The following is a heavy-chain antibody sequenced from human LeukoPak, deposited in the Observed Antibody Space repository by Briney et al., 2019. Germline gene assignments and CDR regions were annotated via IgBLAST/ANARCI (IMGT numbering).Heavy chain of an antibody. J-gene: IGHJ6*03. CDR2: IYTSGST. CDR3: ARRVFHYYYMDV. CDR1: GGSISSYH. Sequence: KPSETLSLTCTVSGGSISSYHWSWIRQPPGKGLEWIGYIYTSGSTNYNPSLKSRVTISVDTSKNQFSLKLSSVTAADTAVYYCARRVFHYYYMDVWGKGTTVTVSS. V-gene: IGHV4-4*09. D-gene: IGHD2-21*01.